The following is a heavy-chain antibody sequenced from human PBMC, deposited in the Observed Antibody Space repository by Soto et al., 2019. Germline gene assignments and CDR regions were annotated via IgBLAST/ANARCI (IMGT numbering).Heavy chain of an antibody. D-gene: IGHD2-2*02. Sequence: SVKVSCKASGGTFSSYTISWVRQAPGQGLEWMGRIIPILGIANYAQKFQGRVTITADKSTSTAYMELSSLRSEDTAVYYCARGYCSSTSCYKAPFDYWGQGTLVTVSS. J-gene: IGHJ4*02. CDR3: ARGYCSSTSCYKAPFDY. CDR1: GGTFSSYT. CDR2: IIPILGIA. V-gene: IGHV1-69*02.